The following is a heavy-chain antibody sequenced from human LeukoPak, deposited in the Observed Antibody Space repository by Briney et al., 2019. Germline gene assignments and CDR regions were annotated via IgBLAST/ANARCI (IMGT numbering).Heavy chain of an antibody. D-gene: IGHD4-23*01. J-gene: IGHJ5*02. CDR2: ISYDGSNK. V-gene: IGHV3-30*18. CDR1: GFTFSSYG. CDR3: AKEGPDYGGNPDNWFDP. Sequence: PGGSLRLSCAASGFTFSSYGMHWVRQAPGKGLEWVAVISYDGSNKYYADSVKGRFTISRDNSKNTLYLQMNSLRAEDTAVYYCAKEGPDYGGNPDNWFDPGAREPWSPSPQ.